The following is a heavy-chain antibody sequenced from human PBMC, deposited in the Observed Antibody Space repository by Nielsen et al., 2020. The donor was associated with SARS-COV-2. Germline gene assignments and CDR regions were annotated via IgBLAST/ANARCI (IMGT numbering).Heavy chain of an antibody. J-gene: IGHJ6*02. D-gene: IGHD2-2*01. CDR3: AKARLVVPAARRNYYYGMDV. Sequence: GGSLRLSCAASGFTFSSYAMSWVRQAPGKGLEWVSAISGSGGSTYYADSVKGRFTISRDNSKNTLYLQMNSLRAEDTAVYYCAKARLVVPAARRNYYYGMDVWGQGTTVTVSS. CDR1: GFTFSSYA. V-gene: IGHV3-23*01. CDR2: ISGSGGST.